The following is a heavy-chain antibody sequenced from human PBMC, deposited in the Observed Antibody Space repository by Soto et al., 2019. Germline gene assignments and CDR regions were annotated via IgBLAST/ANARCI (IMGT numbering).Heavy chain of an antibody. CDR2: IIPIFGTA. Sequence: QVQLVQSGAEVQKPGSSVKVSCKASGGTFSSYAISWVRQAPGQGLEWMGGIIPIFGTANYAQKFQGRVTITADESTSTAYMELSSLRSEDTAVYYCARGGPITMVREGSMDVWGQGTTVTVSS. V-gene: IGHV1-69*01. CDR3: ARGGPITMVREGSMDV. J-gene: IGHJ6*02. D-gene: IGHD3-10*01. CDR1: GGTFSSYA.